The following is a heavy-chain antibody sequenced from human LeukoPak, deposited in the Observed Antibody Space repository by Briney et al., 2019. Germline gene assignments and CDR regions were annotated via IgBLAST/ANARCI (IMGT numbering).Heavy chain of an antibody. V-gene: IGHV3-21*01. CDR2: ISSGRNYV. CDR3: ARSSKQQTDFEY. CDR1: GFTFSTYN. J-gene: IGHJ4*02. D-gene: IGHD6-13*01. Sequence: GGSLRLSCAASGFTFSTYNMNWVRQAPGKGLEWVSSISSGRNYVYYADSMKGRFTISGDNAKNSLYLQINSLRAEDTAVYYCARSSKQQTDFEYWGQGTLVTVSS.